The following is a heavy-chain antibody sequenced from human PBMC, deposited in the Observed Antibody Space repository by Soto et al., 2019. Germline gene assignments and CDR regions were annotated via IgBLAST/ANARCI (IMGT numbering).Heavy chain of an antibody. CDR2: IYSEGRT. Sequence: DVQLVETGGGLIQPGGSLRLSCAASGFIVSSSYMSWVRQAPGKGLECVSVIYSEGRTYYADSVKGRFTISRDNSKNTLYLQMNSLSAEDTAVYYCARCSGWYGQCYFDCWGQGTRVTVSS. D-gene: IGHD6-13*01. CDR3: ARCSGWYGQCYFDC. CDR1: GFIVSSSY. V-gene: IGHV3-53*02. J-gene: IGHJ4*02.